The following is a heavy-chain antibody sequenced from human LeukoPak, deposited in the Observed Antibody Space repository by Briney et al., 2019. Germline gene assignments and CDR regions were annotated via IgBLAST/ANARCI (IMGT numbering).Heavy chain of an antibody. J-gene: IGHJ4*02. CDR2: INTGNGNT. Sequence: ASVKVSCKASGYTLTNYAIHWERQAPGQRPEWMGWINTGNGNTKYSQKFQGRVTITRDTSANTAYMELSSLRFEDTAVYYCARGGSRMTTFYIIDYWGQGTLVTVSS. D-gene: IGHD4-11*01. CDR1: GYTLTNYA. V-gene: IGHV1-3*04. CDR3: ARGGSRMTTFYIIDY.